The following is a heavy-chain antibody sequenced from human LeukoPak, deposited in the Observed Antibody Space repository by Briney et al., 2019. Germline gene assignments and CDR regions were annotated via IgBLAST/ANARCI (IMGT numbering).Heavy chain of an antibody. V-gene: IGHV1-24*01. CDR1: GYTLTELS. CDR3: ATALDYYDSSGYYPFGY. Sequence: ASVKVSCKVSGYTLTELSMHWVRQAPGKGLEWMGGFDPEDGETIYAQKFQGRVTMTEDTSTDTAYMELSSLRSEDTAVYYCATALDYYDSSGYYPFGYWGQGTLVTVSS. D-gene: IGHD3-22*01. J-gene: IGHJ4*02. CDR2: FDPEDGET.